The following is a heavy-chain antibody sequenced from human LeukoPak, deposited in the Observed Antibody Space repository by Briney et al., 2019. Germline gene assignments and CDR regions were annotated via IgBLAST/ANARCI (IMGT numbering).Heavy chain of an antibody. J-gene: IGHJ3*02. Sequence: GSLRLSCATSGFTFSSYWVTWVRQPPGKGLEWIGEINHSGSTNYNPSLKSRVTISVDTSKNQFSLKLSSVTAADTAVYYCARTLGDRAFDIWGQGTMVTVSS. D-gene: IGHD3-16*01. CDR1: GFTFSSYW. CDR3: ARTLGDRAFDI. CDR2: INHSGST. V-gene: IGHV4-34*01.